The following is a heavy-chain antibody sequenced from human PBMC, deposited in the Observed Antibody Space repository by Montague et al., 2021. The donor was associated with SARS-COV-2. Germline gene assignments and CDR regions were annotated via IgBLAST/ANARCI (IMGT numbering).Heavy chain of an antibody. Sequence: SLRLSCAASGFTFSSHGMHWVRQAPGKGLEWVAVMWFDGSKENYADSVKGRFTTSRDNSEHMLYLQLNSLRAEDMAVYYCARDTYSSTSGTLDFWGRGTLVTVSS. CDR3: ARDTYSSTSGTLDF. J-gene: IGHJ4*02. V-gene: IGHV3-33*01. CDR2: MWFDGSKE. CDR1: GFTFSSHG. D-gene: IGHD6-13*01.